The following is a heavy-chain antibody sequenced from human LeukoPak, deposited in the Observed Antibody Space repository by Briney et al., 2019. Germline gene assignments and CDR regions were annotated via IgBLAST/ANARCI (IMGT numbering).Heavy chain of an antibody. D-gene: IGHD4-17*01. V-gene: IGHV1-69*05. Sequence: ASVKVSCKASGGTFSSHAISWVRQAPGQGLEWMGRIIPIFGTANYAQKFQGRVTITTDESTSTAYMELSSLRSEDTAVYYCARDIPHDYGDYEGWFDPWGQGTLVTVSS. J-gene: IGHJ5*02. CDR1: GGTFSSHA. CDR3: ARDIPHDYGDYEGWFDP. CDR2: IIPIFGTA.